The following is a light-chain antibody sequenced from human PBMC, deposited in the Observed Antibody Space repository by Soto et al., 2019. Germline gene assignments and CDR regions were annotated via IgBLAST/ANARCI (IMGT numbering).Light chain of an antibody. CDR1: QSLLHSNGYNY. V-gene: IGKV2-28*01. CDR3: IQGLQTPPT. Sequence: EIVMTQSPLSLPVTPGEPAAISCRSSQSLLHSNGYNYLDWYLQKPGQSPQLLIYLGVDRASGVPDRFSGSGSGTDFTLKISRVEAEDVGVYYCIQGLQTPPTFGQGTKVEVK. CDR2: LGV. J-gene: IGKJ1*01.